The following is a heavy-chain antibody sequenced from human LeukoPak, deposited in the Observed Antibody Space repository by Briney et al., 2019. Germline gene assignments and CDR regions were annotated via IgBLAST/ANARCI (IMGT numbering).Heavy chain of an antibody. CDR1: GGSISSYY. CDR3: ARDDAFDI. CDR2: IYYSGST. J-gene: IGHJ3*02. V-gene: IGHV4-59*01. Sequence: PSETLSLTCSVSGGSISSYYWSWIRQPSGKGLEWIGYIYYSGSTNYNPSLKSRVTISVDTSKNQFSLKLSSVTAADTAVYYCARDDAFDIWGQGTMVTVSS.